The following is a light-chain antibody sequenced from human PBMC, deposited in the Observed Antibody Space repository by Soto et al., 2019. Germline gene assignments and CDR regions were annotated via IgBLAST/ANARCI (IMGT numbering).Light chain of an antibody. CDR2: AAS. Sequence: DIQMTQSPSSLSASVGDRVTITCRASQGISNYLAWYQQKPGKVPKLLIYAASTLQSRAPSRFSGSGSGTDFALTISSLQPEDVATYYRQKYNSAPQTFGQGTKVEIK. CDR1: QGISNY. CDR3: QKYNSAPQT. J-gene: IGKJ1*01. V-gene: IGKV1-27*01.